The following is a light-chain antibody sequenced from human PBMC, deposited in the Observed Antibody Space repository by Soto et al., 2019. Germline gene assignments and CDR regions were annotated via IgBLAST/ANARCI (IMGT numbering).Light chain of an antibody. CDR1: RGVSANY. Sequence: EIVLTQSPGTLFLSPGEGATLSCRASRGVSANYLAWYQQKPGQAPTLLIYGASIRAAGIPDRFSGSGSGTDFTLTIRRLEPDDFAVYYCQQYGSSPRTFGQGTKVDIK. CDR3: QQYGSSPRT. V-gene: IGKV3-20*01. J-gene: IGKJ1*01. CDR2: GAS.